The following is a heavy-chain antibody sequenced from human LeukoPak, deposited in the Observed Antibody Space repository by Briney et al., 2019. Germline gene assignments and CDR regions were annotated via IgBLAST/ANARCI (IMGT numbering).Heavy chain of an antibody. V-gene: IGHV4-31*03. CDR3: ARDLRYSSGWYDWYFDL. J-gene: IGHJ2*01. CDR2: IQYRGST. CDR1: GGSISSGGFY. Sequence: PSQTLSLTCTVSGGSISSGGFYWSWIRQHPGKGLEWIGYIQYRGSTYYNPSLKSRVTVSVDTSKNQFSLKLTSVTAADTAVYYCARDLRYSSGWYDWYFDLWGRGTLVTVSS. D-gene: IGHD6-19*01.